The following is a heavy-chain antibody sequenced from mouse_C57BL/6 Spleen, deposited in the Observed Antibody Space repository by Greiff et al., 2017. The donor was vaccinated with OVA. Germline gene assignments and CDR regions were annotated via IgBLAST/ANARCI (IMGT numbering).Heavy chain of an antibody. CDR3: APSWYFDV. CDR2: INPNNGGT. J-gene: IGHJ1*03. Sequence: EVKLQESGPELVKPGASVKISCKASGYTFTDYYMNWVKQSHGKSLEWIGDINPNNGGTSYNQKFKGKATLTVDKSSSTAYMELRSLTSEDSAVYYCAPSWYFDVWGTGTTVTVSS. CDR1: GYTFTDYY. V-gene: IGHV1-26*01.